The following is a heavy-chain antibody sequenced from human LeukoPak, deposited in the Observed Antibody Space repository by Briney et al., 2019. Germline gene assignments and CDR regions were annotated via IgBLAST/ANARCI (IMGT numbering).Heavy chain of an antibody. CDR1: GFTFSDYY. Sequence: PGGSLRLSCAASGFTFSDYYMSWIRQAPGKGLEWVSYISSSGSTIYYADSVKGRFTISRDNAKNSLYLQMNSLRAEDTAVYYCARDSEQWLVEGNWFDPWGQGTLVTVSS. CDR2: ISSSGSTI. J-gene: IGHJ5*02. CDR3: ARDSEQWLVEGNWFDP. D-gene: IGHD6-19*01. V-gene: IGHV3-11*04.